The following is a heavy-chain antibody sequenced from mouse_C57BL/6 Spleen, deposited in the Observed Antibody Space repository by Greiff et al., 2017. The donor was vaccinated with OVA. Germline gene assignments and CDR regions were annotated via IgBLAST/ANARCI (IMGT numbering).Heavy chain of an antibody. D-gene: IGHD1-1*01. CDR3: AREGITTGY. Sequence: DVMLVESGGGLVKPGGSLKLSCAASGFTFSSYAMSWVRQTPEKRLEWVATISDGGSYTYYPDNVKGRFTISRDNAKNNLYLQMSHLKSEDTAMYYCAREGITTGYWGQGTTLTVSS. V-gene: IGHV5-4*01. CDR1: GFTFSSYA. CDR2: ISDGGSYT. J-gene: IGHJ2*01.